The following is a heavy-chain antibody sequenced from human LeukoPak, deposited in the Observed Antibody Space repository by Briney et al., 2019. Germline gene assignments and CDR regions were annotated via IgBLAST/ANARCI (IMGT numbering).Heavy chain of an antibody. D-gene: IGHD6-13*01. Sequence: GASVKVSCKASGYTFTSYYMHWVRQAPGQGLEWMGGFDPEDGETIYAQKFQGRVTMTEDTSTDTAYMELSSLRSEDTAVYYCATYSSSWYVGYWGQGTLVTVSS. CDR3: ATYSSSWYVGY. V-gene: IGHV1-24*01. J-gene: IGHJ4*02. CDR2: FDPEDGET. CDR1: GYTFTSYY.